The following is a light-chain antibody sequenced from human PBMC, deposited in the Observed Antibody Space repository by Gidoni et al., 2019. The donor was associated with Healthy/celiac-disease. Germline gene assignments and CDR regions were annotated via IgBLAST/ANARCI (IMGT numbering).Light chain of an antibody. J-gene: IGKJ1*01. V-gene: IGKV3-20*01. CDR2: GAS. CDR1: QSVSSSY. CDR3: QQYGSSPRT. Sequence: EIVLTQSPGTLSLSPGERATLSCRASQSVSSSYLAWYQQKPGQAPRLLIYGASSRATGIPDRFSCSGSGTDFTLTISRLEPEDFAVYYCQQYGSSPRTFXQXTKVEIK.